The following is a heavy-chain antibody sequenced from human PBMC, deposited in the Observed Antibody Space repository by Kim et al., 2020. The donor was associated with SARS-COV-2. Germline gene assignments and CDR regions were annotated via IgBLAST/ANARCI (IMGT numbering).Heavy chain of an antibody. CDR3: TTDPRLIQLWSLAIDY. CDR1: GFTFSNAW. V-gene: IGHV3-15*01. D-gene: IGHD5-18*01. J-gene: IGHJ4*02. Sequence: GGSLRLSCAASGFTFSNAWMSWVRQAPGKGLEWVGRIKSKTDGGTTDYAAPVKGRFTISRDDSKNTLYLQMNSLKTEDTAVYYCTTDPRLIQLWSLAIDYWGQGTLVTVSS. CDR2: IKSKTDGGTT.